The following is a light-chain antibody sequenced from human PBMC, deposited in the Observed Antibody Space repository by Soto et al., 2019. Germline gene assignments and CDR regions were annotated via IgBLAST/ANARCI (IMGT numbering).Light chain of an antibody. CDR3: QQRSSSIT. CDR2: DAS. Sequence: EIVLTQSPVTLSLSPGERATLSCRASQSVSSSLAWYQQKPGQAPRLLIYDASNTATGIPARFIGSGSGTDFTITISSLEPEDFAIYYCQQRSSSITFGQGTRLETK. V-gene: IGKV3-11*01. J-gene: IGKJ5*01. CDR1: QSVSSS.